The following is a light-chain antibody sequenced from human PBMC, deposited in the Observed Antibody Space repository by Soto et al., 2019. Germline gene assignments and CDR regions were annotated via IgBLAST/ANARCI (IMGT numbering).Light chain of an antibody. CDR3: QQSYRTQHT. CDR1: QGVSNY. J-gene: IGKJ2*01. Sequence: DIQMTQSPSSLSASVGDRVTISCRASQGVSNYLIWYQQRQGRAPKLLIYAASNLVSGVPSRFSGSGSGTNFTLTISSLQPEDFATYYCQQSYRTQHTFGQGTKLETK. CDR2: AAS. V-gene: IGKV1-39*01.